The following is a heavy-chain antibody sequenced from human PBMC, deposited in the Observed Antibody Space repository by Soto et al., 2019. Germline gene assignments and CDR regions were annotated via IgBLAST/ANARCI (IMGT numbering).Heavy chain of an antibody. Sequence: QVQLQESGPGLVKPSETLSLTCTVSGASFNSYYWSWIRQPPGKGLEWIGYISYSGSTNYNPSLKSRVTISEDTSKNQFSLRLSSVIAADTAVYYCARGFRNKWASVAYDLWGQGTVVTVSS. CDR1: GASFNSYY. J-gene: IGHJ3*01. V-gene: IGHV4-59*08. D-gene: IGHD2-8*01. CDR2: ISYSGST. CDR3: ARGFRNKWASVAYDL.